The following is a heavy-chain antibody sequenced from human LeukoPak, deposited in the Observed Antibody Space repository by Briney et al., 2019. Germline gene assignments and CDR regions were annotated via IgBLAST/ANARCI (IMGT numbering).Heavy chain of an antibody. CDR3: ARASGVQLWYDF. CDR1: GGSFSGYY. V-gene: IGHV4-34*01. Sequence: SETLSLTCAVYGGSFSGYYWSWIRQPPGKGLEWIGEINHSGSTNYNPSLKSRVTISVDTSKNQFSLKLGSVTAADTAVYYCARASGVQLWYDFWGQGTLVTVSS. J-gene: IGHJ4*02. D-gene: IGHD5-18*01. CDR2: INHSGST.